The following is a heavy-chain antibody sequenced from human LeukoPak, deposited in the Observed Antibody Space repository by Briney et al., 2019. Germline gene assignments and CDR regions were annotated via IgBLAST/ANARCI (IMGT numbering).Heavy chain of an antibody. CDR3: ARDKGHCSGGSCYPEYFQH. CDR2: VSAYNGNT. CDR1: GYTFTSYG. Sequence: GASVKVSCKASGYTFTSYGISWVRQAPGQGLEWMGWVSAYNGNTNYAQKLQGRVTMTTDTSTSTAYMELRSLRSDDTAVYYCARDKGHCSGGSCYPEYFQHWGQGTLFTVSS. J-gene: IGHJ1*01. V-gene: IGHV1-18*01. D-gene: IGHD2-15*01.